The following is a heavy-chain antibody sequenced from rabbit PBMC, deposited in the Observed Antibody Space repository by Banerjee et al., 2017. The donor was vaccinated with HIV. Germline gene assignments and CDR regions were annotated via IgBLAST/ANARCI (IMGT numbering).Heavy chain of an antibody. V-gene: IGHV1S45*01. D-gene: IGHD4-1*01. CDR3: ARDLAGVVGWNLNL. Sequence: QEQLVESGGGLVQPGGTLTLTCKASGIDFSSVYYMYWVRQAPGKGLEWIASIYTDNDSTWYASWAKGRFTISKTSSTTVTLQMTSLTAADTATYFCARDLAGVVGWNLNLWGQGTLVTVS. CDR1: GIDFSSVYY. J-gene: IGHJ4*01. CDR2: IYTDNDST.